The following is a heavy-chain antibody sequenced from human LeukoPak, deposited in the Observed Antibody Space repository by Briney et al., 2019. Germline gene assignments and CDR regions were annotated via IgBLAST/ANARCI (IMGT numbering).Heavy chain of an antibody. CDR2: ISHSGRT. V-gene: IGHV4-30-2*01. CDR1: DGSTTTDDYF. CDR3: ARVNQEDYYDSSGYYSPLDF. D-gene: IGHD3-22*01. J-gene: IGHJ4*02. Sequence: PSETLSLTCTVSDGSTTTDDYFWSWIRQPPGKGLEWIGYISHSGRTLSNPSLESRVTMSVDRSRNQFSLKLTSVTAADTAVYYCARVNQEDYYDSSGYYSPLDFWGQGTLVTVSS.